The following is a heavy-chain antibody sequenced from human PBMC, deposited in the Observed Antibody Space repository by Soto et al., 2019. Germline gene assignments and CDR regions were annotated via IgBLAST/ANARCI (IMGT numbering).Heavy chain of an antibody. CDR1: GGTFSSYA. J-gene: IGHJ6*02. D-gene: IGHD3-22*01. Sequence: ASVKVSCKASGGTFSSYAISWVRQAPGQGLEWMGGIIPIFGTANYAQKFQGRVTITADESTSTAYMKLSSLRSEDTAVYYCAIQHYYDSSGYIYYGMDVWGQGTTVTVSS. V-gene: IGHV1-69*13. CDR3: AIQHYYDSSGYIYYGMDV. CDR2: IIPIFGTA.